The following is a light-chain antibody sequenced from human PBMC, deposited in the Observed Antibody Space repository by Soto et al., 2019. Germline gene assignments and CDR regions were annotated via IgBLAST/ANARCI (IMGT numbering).Light chain of an antibody. V-gene: IGKV3-20*01. J-gene: IGKJ2*01. Sequence: EIVLTQSPVTLSLSPGESATLSCRASQSVSSSQVAWYQQKPGQAPRLLIYGASSRATGIPDRFSGVGSETDFTLTINRLEPEDFAVYYCQQYATSPHPFGQGPSWRSN. CDR3: QQYATSPHP. CDR1: QSVSSSQ. CDR2: GAS.